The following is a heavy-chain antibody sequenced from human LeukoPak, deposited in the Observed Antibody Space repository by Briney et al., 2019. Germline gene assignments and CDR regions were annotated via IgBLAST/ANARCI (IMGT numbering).Heavy chain of an antibody. D-gene: IGHD6-19*01. CDR2: INPNSGGT. V-gene: IGHV1-2*02. CDR1: GYTFTGYY. Sequence: GASVKVSCKASGYTFTGYYMHWVRQAPGQGLEWMGWINPNSGGTNYAQKYQARVTMTRDTSISTAYMELSRLRSDDTAVYYCARGQSSGWYVSFLLDYWGQGTLVTVSS. CDR3: ARGQSSGWYVSFLLDY. J-gene: IGHJ4*02.